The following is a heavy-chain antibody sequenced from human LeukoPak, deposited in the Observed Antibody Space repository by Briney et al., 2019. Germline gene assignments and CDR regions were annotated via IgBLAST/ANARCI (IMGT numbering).Heavy chain of an antibody. CDR1: GGSISNKY. Sequence: SETLSLTSTVSGGSISNKYWSWIRQPPGKGLEWIGYIYYSGSTNYNPSLKSRVTILVDTSKNQFSLKLSSVTAADAAVYFCARGLSAIDYWGQGTLVTVSS. D-gene: IGHD3-16*01. J-gene: IGHJ4*02. V-gene: IGHV4-59*01. CDR2: IYYSGST. CDR3: ARGLSAIDY.